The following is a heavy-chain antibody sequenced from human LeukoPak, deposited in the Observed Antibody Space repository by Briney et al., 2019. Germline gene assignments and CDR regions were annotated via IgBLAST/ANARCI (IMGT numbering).Heavy chain of an antibody. Sequence: GGSLRLSCAASGFTFSSYGMHWVRQAPAKGLEWVAFIRNDGSNKYYADSVKGRFTISRDNSKNALYLQMNSLRTEDTAVYYCAKDGSSSAHDWGQGTLVTVSS. D-gene: IGHD6-13*01. CDR2: IRNDGSNK. V-gene: IGHV3-30*02. CDR1: GFTFSSYG. J-gene: IGHJ4*02. CDR3: AKDGSSSAHD.